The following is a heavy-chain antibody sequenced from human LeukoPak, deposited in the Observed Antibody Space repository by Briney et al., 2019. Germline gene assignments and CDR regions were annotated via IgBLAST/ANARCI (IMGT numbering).Heavy chain of an antibody. Sequence: SETLSLTCGVYGGSFSGYYWSWIRQPPGKGLEWIGEINHSGSTNYNPSLKSRVTISVDTSKNQFSLKLSSVTAADTAVYYCARADGYFDTYYMDVWGKGTTVTISS. V-gene: IGHV4-34*01. CDR1: GGSFSGYY. CDR3: ARADGYFDTYYMDV. D-gene: IGHD3-9*01. J-gene: IGHJ6*03. CDR2: INHSGST.